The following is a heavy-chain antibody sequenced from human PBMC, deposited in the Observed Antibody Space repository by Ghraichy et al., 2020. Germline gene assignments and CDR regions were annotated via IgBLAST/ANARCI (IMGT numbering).Heavy chain of an antibody. V-gene: IGHV3-48*03. CDR2: IRSSGSAI. CDR3: ARETVVAGKGLGMDV. Sequence: SLNISCAASGFTFSSYEMNWVRQAPGKGLEWVSYIRSSGSAIYYADSVKGRFTMSRDNAKKSLYLQMNSLRAEDTAVYYCARETVVAGKGLGMDVWGQGTTVTVSS. CDR1: GFTFSSYE. D-gene: IGHD2-15*01. J-gene: IGHJ6*02.